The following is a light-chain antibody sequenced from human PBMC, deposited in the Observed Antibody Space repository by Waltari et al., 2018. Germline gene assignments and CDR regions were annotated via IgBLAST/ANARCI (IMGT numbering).Light chain of an antibody. J-gene: IGKJ3*01. Sequence: EIVLTQSPATLSLSPGERATLSCRASQSVSSYLAWYQQKPGQAPRLLIYDASNRATGIPARFSGSGSGTDVTLTISSLEPEDFAVYYCQQRSNWPVFTFGPGTKVDIK. CDR1: QSVSSY. CDR3: QQRSNWPVFT. CDR2: DAS. V-gene: IGKV3-11*01.